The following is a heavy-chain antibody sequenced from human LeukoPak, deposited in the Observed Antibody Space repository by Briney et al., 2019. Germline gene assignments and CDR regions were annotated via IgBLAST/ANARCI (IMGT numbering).Heavy chain of an antibody. CDR2: ISDDSSFT. CDR3: ARDNGVYYDSSGYNYFDY. V-gene: IGHV3-23*01. CDR1: GLVFGKYA. J-gene: IGHJ4*02. Sequence: GGSLRLSCAASGLVFGKYAMAWVRQAPGKGLECVSIISDDSSFTYYLDSVKGRSTIFRDNSKNTLYLHMNSLKAEDTAVYYCARDNGVYYDSSGYNYFDYWGQGTLVTVSS. D-gene: IGHD3-22*01.